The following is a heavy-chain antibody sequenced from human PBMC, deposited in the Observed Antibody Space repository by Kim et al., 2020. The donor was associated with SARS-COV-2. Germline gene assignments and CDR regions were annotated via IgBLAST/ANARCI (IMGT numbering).Heavy chain of an antibody. CDR3: SRDRDRRGFQRGEYYYGL. CDR2: INTYHHT. V-gene: IGHV3-21*01. J-gene: IGHJ6*01. Sequence: GGSLRLSCEASGFMFSVYSMTWVRQAPGKGLEWLSCINTYHHTSYADAMKDRFTITCDHTYNSLYLQLNSLRADDTAAYYCSRDRDRRGFQRGEYYYGL. D-gene: IGHD4-17*01. CDR1: GFMFSVYS.